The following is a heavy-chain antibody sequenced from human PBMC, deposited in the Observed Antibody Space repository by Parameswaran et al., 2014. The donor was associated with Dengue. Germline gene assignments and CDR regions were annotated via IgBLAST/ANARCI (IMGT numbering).Heavy chain of an antibody. Sequence: WVRQAPGQGLEWMGIINPSGGSTSYAQKFQGRVTMTRDTSTSTVYMELSSLRSEDTVVYYCASDLSYGDYGFDYWGQGTLVTVSS. D-gene: IGHD4-17*01. CDR2: INPSGGST. J-gene: IGHJ4*02. CDR3: ASDLSYGDYGFDY. V-gene: IGHV1-46*01.